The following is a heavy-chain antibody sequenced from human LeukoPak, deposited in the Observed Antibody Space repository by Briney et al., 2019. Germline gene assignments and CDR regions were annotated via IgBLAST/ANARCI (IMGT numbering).Heavy chain of an antibody. CDR1: GFTFSSYS. D-gene: IGHD6-13*01. CDR2: INHSGST. CDR3: ARGGRGSSSWSLDY. Sequence: GSLRLSCAASGFTFSSYSMNWVRQPPGKGLEWIGEINHSGSTNYNPSLKSRVTISVDTSKNQFSLKLSSVTAADTAVYYCARGGRGSSSWSLDYWGQGTLVTVSS. J-gene: IGHJ4*02. V-gene: IGHV4-34*01.